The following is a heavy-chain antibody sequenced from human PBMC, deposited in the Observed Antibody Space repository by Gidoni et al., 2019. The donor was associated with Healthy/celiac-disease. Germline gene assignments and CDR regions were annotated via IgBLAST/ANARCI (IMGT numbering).Heavy chain of an antibody. CDR1: GSTFTAPY. J-gene: IGHJ6*03. CDR2: LNPNSGGT. V-gene: IGHV1-2*02. CDR3: ARVPMKQSGPYYYYYYMDV. D-gene: IGHD3-22*01. Sequence: QLQPVQSGAEATPPGASVQVSCHASGSTFTAPYTRWVRRAPGQGPAWMGWLNPNSGGTNYAQKFQGRVTMTRDTSISTAYMELSSLRSDDTAVYYCARVPMKQSGPYYYYYYMDVWGKGTTVTVSS.